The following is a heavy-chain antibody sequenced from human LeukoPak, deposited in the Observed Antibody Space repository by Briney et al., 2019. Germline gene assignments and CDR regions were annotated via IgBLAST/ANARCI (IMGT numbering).Heavy chain of an antibody. CDR3: ARYWNGGNYDY. D-gene: IGHD1-1*01. Sequence: GGSLRLSCAASGFTFSSYWMSWVRQAPGKGLEWVANIKEYGSEKKYVDSLKGRLTISRDNAQNSLYLEMNSLRAEDTAVYYCARYWNGGNYDYWGQGTLVTVSS. CDR2: IKEYGSEK. V-gene: IGHV3-7*04. J-gene: IGHJ4*02. CDR1: GFTFSSYW.